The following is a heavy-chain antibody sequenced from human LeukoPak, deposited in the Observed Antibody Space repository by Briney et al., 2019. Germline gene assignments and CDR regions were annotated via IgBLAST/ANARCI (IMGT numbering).Heavy chain of an antibody. Sequence: PSETLSLTCAVYGGSFNGYYWSWIRQPPGKGLEWIGEINHSGSTNYNPSLKSRVTISVDTSKNQFSLKLSSVTAADTAVYYCARGRNGSITMVRGVIIPDLDYWGQGTLVTVSS. J-gene: IGHJ4*02. CDR1: GGSFNGYY. CDR3: ARGRNGSITMVRGVIIPDLDY. CDR2: INHSGST. D-gene: IGHD3-10*01. V-gene: IGHV4-34*01.